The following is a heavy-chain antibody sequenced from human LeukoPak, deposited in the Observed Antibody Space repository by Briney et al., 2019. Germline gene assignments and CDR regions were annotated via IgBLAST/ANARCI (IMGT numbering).Heavy chain of an antibody. D-gene: IGHD2-15*01. Sequence: GASVKVSCKASGYTFTSYAMHWVRQAPGQRLEWMGWINAGNGNTKYSQKFQGRVTMTRDTSTSTVYMELSSLRSEDTAVYYCARVPYCSGGSCYSGGMDVWGQGTTVTVSS. CDR3: ARVPYCSGGSCYSGGMDV. CDR1: GYTFTSYA. CDR2: INAGNGNT. J-gene: IGHJ6*02. V-gene: IGHV1-3*01.